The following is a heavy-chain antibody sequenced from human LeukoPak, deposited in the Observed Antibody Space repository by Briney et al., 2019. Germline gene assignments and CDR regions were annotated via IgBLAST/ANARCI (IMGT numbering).Heavy chain of an antibody. CDR3: ARDLILSGSYYEDFDY. CDR1: GGTFSSYA. V-gene: IGHV1-2*02. CDR2: INPNSGGT. D-gene: IGHD1-26*01. J-gene: IGHJ4*02. Sequence: ASVKVSCKASGGTFSSYAISWVRQAPGQGLEWMGWINPNSGGTNYAQKFQGRVTMTRDTSISTAYMELSRLRSDDTAVYYCARDLILSGSYYEDFDYWGQGTLVTVSS.